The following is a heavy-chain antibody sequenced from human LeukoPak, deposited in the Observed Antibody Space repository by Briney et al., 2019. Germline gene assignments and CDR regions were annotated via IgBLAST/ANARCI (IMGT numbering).Heavy chain of an antibody. D-gene: IGHD5-12*01. CDR3: TTFRSGKLWLRCFDY. CDR1: GFTFTTVA. Sequence: GRSQRLSCAASGFTFTTVAMNWVRHAPGKGREWVGRIKRKIGGGTTDHSAPVIGRFTISRDDSKNTLYLQMNSLKTEDTAVYYCTTFRSGKLWLRCFDYWGQGTLVTVSS. V-gene: IGHV3-15*01. J-gene: IGHJ4*02. CDR2: IKRKIGGGTT.